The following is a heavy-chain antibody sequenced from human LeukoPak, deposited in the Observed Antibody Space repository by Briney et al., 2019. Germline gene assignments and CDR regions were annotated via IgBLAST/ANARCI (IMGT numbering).Heavy chain of an antibody. CDR1: GGSISSYC. J-gene: IGHJ4*02. Sequence: SETLSLTCTVSGGSISSYCWSWVRQPPGNGLEWIGYIYYSGSTNYNPSLNSRVTISVDTSKNQFSLNLSSVTDADIAVYYCARRSLAYCGGDCYSGGSSFDYWGQGTLLTVS. CDR2: IYYSGST. V-gene: IGHV4-59*08. D-gene: IGHD2-21*02. CDR3: ARRSLAYCGGDCYSGGSSFDY.